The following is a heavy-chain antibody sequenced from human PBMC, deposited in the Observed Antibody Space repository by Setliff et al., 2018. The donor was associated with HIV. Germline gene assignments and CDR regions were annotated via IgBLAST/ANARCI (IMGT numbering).Heavy chain of an antibody. V-gene: IGHV4-59*01. D-gene: IGHD3-22*01. CDR3: ARDVGSHYDSREYYFDY. CDR2: IYYSRRT. J-gene: IGHJ4*02. CDR1: GDSISSYS. Sequence: PSETLSLTCTVSGDSISSYSWSWIRQPPGKGLEWIGHIYYSRRTNYNPSLKSRVTISVDTSKKQFSLKLSSVTAADTAVYYCARDVGSHYDSREYYFDYWGQGTLVTVS.